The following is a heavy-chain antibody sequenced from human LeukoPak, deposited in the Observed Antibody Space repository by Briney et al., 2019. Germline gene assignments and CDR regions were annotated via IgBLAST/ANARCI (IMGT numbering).Heavy chain of an antibody. V-gene: IGHV4-38-2*02. CDR3: ARDLQSLKYCSGGSCYSINP. D-gene: IGHD2-15*01. J-gene: IGHJ5*02. Sequence: SETLSLTCTVSGYSISSGYYWGWIRQPPGKGLEWIGSIYHSGSTYYNPSLKSRVTISVDTSKNQFSLKLSSVTAADTAVYYCARDLQSLKYCSGGSCYSINPWGQGTLVTVSS. CDR1: GYSISSGYY. CDR2: IYHSGST.